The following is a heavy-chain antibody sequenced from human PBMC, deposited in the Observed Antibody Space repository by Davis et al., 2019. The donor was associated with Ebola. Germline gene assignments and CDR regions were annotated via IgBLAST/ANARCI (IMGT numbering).Heavy chain of an antibody. V-gene: IGHV3-21*04. D-gene: IGHD1-26*01. CDR2: ISSSSSYI. J-gene: IGHJ4*02. Sequence: PGGSLRLSCAASGFTFSSYGMHWVRQAPGKGLEWVSSISSSSSYIYYADSVKGRFTISRDNSKNTLYLQMNSLRAEDTAVYYCATSHYSGSYRYFEYWGQGTLVTVSS. CDR3: ATSHYSGSYRYFEY. CDR1: GFTFSSYG.